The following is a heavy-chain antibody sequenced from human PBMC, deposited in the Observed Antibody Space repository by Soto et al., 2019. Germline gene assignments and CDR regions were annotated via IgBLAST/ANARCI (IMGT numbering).Heavy chain of an antibody. D-gene: IGHD3-9*01. CDR1: GFTFTSSA. J-gene: IGHJ5*02. CDR2: IVVGSGNT. V-gene: IGHV1-58*02. Sequence: QMQLVQSGPEVKKPGTSVKVSCKASGFTFTSSAMQWVRQARGQRLEWIGWIVVGSGNTNYAQKFQERVTITRDMSTSTAYVELSRLRSEDTAVYYCAATRDFDWFRIRYNWFDPWGQGTLVTVAS. CDR3: AATRDFDWFRIRYNWFDP.